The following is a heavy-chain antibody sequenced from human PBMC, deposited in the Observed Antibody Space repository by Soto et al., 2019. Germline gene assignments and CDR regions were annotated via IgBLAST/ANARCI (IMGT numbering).Heavy chain of an antibody. Sequence: EVQLVESGGGLVQPGESLRLSCAASGFTFSSYWMHWVRQAPGKGLVWVSRINSDGSSTNYADYVKGRFTVSRDNDKNTQYLQMNSLRAEDTAVYYCARVLTGSWNWFDPWGQGTLVTVSS. CDR3: ARVLTGSWNWFDP. V-gene: IGHV3-74*02. J-gene: IGHJ5*02. CDR2: INSDGSST. CDR1: GFTFSSYW. D-gene: IGHD6-13*01.